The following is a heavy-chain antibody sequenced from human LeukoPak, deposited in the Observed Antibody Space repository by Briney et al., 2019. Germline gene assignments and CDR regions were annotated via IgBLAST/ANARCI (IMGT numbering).Heavy chain of an antibody. CDR1: GFTFSRNG. CDR2: ISYDGSKK. CDR3: AKDRRSNWAFDS. V-gene: IGHV3-30*18. J-gene: IGHJ4*02. D-gene: IGHD3-16*01. Sequence: GGSLRLSCAASGFTFSRNGMHWVRQAPGKGVEWVAVISYDGSKKCYADSVKDRFTISRDNSKNTLYLQMSSLRAEDSAVYYCAKDRRSNWAFDSWGQGTLVTVSS.